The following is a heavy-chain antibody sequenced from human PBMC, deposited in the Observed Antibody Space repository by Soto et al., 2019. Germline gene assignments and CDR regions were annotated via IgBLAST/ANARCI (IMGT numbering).Heavy chain of an antibody. CDR1: GGTFSSYS. Sequence: QVQLVQSGAEVKKPGSSVKVSCKASGGTFSSYSINWVRQAPGQGLEWMGEIIPIFGTSNYVQKFQGRVTITADDSTSTAYMTLPPLKSEDSAVYSCARDGGRHTGGIDYWGQGTLVTVSS. CDR2: IIPIFGTS. CDR3: ARDGGRHTGGIDY. J-gene: IGHJ4*02. D-gene: IGHD1-26*01. V-gene: IGHV1-69*01.